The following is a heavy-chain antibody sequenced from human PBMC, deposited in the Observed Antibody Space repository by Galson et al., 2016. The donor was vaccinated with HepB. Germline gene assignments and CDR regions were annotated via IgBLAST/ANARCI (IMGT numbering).Heavy chain of an antibody. J-gene: IGHJ4*02. CDR2: IWYDGTSK. CDR1: GFTFSNFA. D-gene: IGHD6-19*01. V-gene: IGHV3-33*06. Sequence: SLRLSCAASGFTFSNFAMHWVRQAPGKGLEWVAVIWYDGTSKYYVDSVKGRFTISRDNAKNSLYLQMNSLRDEDTAVYYCVKGAGTIDYWGQGTLVTVPS. CDR3: VKGAGTIDY.